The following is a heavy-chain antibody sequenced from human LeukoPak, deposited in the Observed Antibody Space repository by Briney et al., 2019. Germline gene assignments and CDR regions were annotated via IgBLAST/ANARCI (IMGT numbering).Heavy chain of an antibody. CDR3: AKDSGYSGYDSGGY. D-gene: IGHD5-12*01. Sequence: GGSLRLSCAASGFTFSSYAMSWVRQAPGKGLEWVSAISGSGGSTYYADSVKGRFTISRDNSKNTLYLQMNSLRAENTAVYYCAKDSGYSGYDSGGYWGQGTLVTVSS. J-gene: IGHJ4*02. V-gene: IGHV3-23*01. CDR2: ISGSGGST. CDR1: GFTFSSYA.